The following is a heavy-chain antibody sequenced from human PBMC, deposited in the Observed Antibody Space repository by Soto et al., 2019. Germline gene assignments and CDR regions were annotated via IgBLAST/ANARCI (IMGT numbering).Heavy chain of an antibody. CDR2: IIPIFDAT. CDR3: ARALTAARGS. J-gene: IGHJ4*02. Sequence: QVQMVQSGAEVKKPGSSARVSCKVSGGTFSRHSISWVRQAPGQGLEWMGGIIPIFDATQYAQKFQGRLTVPADATTTTFHMELTRRSPEDMAIYNCARALTAARGSWGPGTVVTVS. D-gene: IGHD2-15*01. CDR1: GGTFSRHS. V-gene: IGHV1-69*01.